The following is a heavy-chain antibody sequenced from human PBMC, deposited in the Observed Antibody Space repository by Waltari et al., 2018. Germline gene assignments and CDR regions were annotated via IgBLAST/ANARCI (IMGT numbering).Heavy chain of an antibody. J-gene: IGHJ4*02. CDR1: GFTFSSYW. V-gene: IGHV3-7*01. CDR3: ARDRGGSTIFGVVTMFDY. D-gene: IGHD3-3*01. Sequence: EVQLVESGGGLVQPGGSLRLSCAASGFTFSSYWMRWVRPAPGKGPEWVANIKQDGSEKYYVDSVKGRFTISRDNAKNSLYLQMNSLRAEDTAVYYCARDRGGSTIFGVVTMFDYWGQGTLVTVSS. CDR2: IKQDGSEK.